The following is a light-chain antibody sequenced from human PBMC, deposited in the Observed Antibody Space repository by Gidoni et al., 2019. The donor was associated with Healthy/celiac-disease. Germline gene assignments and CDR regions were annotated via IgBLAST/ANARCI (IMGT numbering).Light chain of an antibody. J-gene: IGLJ3*02. CDR1: NIGSKS. CDR2: DDS. CDR3: QVWDSSSDHRRV. V-gene: IGLV3-21*02. Sequence: SYVLTHPPSVSVAPGQTARITCGGNNIGSKSLHWYQQTPGQAPVLVVYDDSDRPSGIPERFSGTNSGNTATLTISRVEAGDEADYYCQVWDSSSDHRRVFGGGTKLTVL.